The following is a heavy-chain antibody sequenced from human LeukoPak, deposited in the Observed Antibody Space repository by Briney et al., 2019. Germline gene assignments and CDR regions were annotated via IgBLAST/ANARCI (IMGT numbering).Heavy chain of an antibody. CDR1: GGSISSSNW. D-gene: IGHD3-9*01. J-gene: IGHJ4*02. V-gene: IGHV4-4*02. CDR3: ARGRAYYDILTGYTEKFDY. Sequence: SGTLSLTCAVSGGSISSSNWWSWVRQHPGKGLEWIGQIYHSGSTNYNPSLKSRVTISVDKSKNQFSLKLSSVTAADTAVYYCARGRAYYDILTGYTEKFDYWGQGTLVTVSS. CDR2: IYHSGST.